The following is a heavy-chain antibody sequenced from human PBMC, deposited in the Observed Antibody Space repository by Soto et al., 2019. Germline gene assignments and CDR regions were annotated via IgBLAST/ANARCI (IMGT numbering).Heavy chain of an antibody. CDR2: IYYSGST. Sequence: SETLSLTCTVSGGSIGSYYWSWIRQPPGKGLEWIGYIYYSGSTNYNPSLKSRVTISVDTSKNQFSLKLSSVTAADTAVYYCARHGGRGWKVSWFDPWGQGTLVTVSS. CDR1: GGSIGSYY. J-gene: IGHJ5*02. V-gene: IGHV4-59*08. CDR3: ARHGGRGWKVSWFDP. D-gene: IGHD6-19*01.